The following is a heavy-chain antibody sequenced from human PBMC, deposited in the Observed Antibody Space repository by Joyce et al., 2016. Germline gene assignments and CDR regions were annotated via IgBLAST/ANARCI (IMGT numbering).Heavy chain of an antibody. CDR3: ARSQWLAPLMY. CDR2: ITNSGAT. CDR1: SGPFSGFF. D-gene: IGHD6-19*01. V-gene: IGHV4-34*02. J-gene: IGHJ4*02. Sequence: QVQLQQWGAGLLKTSEPLSLTCAVYSGPFSGFFWSLVRQPPGKGLEWIGDITNSGATHYNPSLKSRITMSVDTSRKEFSLKLSSVTVADTASYYCARSQWLAPLMYWGQGTPVTVSS.